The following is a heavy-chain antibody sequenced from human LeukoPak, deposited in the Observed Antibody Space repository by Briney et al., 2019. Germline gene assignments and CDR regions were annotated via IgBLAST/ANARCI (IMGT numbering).Heavy chain of an antibody. CDR1: GGSISGYY. CDR3: ARHRGYSSSSSFDY. D-gene: IGHD6-6*01. J-gene: IGHJ4*02. CDR2: IYYSGST. Sequence: SETLSLTCTVSGGSISGYYWSWIRQPPGKGLEWIGFIYYSGSTKYNPSLKSRVTISVDTSKNQFSLKLTSVTAADTAVYYCARHRGYSSSSSFDYWGQGTLVTVSS. V-gene: IGHV4-59*08.